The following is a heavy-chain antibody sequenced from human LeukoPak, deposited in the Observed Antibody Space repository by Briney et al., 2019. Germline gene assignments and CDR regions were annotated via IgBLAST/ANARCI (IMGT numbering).Heavy chain of an antibody. D-gene: IGHD4-11*01. Sequence: GGSLRLSCAASGFTVSSNYMSWVRQAPGKGLEWVSVIYSGGSTYYADSVKGRFTISRDKSKDTLYLQMNSLRAEDTAVYYCARDRTGQQLISRKEYYYMDVWGKGTTVTISS. CDR2: IYSGGST. CDR1: GFTVSSNY. CDR3: ARDRTGQQLISRKEYYYMDV. J-gene: IGHJ6*03. V-gene: IGHV3-53*01.